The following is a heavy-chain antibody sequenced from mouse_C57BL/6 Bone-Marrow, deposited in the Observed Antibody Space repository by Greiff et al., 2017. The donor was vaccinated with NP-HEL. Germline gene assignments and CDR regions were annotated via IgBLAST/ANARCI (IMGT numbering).Heavy chain of an antibody. J-gene: IGHJ2*01. CDR2: INPYHGGT. D-gene: IGHD1-3*01. Sequence: EVQLQQSGPVLVKPGASVKMSCKASGYTFTDYYMNWVKQSHGKSLEWIGVINPYHGGTSSNQKFTGKATLTVDKATSTAYMERNSLTSEDSAVYYCARGKWPYFDYWGQGTTLTVSS. CDR1: GYTFTDYY. V-gene: IGHV1-19*01. CDR3: ARGKWPYFDY.